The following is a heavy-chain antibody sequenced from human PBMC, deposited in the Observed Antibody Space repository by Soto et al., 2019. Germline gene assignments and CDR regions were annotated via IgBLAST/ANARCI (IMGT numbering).Heavy chain of an antibody. J-gene: IGHJ4*02. V-gene: IGHV4-59*08. CDR3: ATQTFSSNAFFDT. CDR1: GGSISSYY. CDR2: IYYSGST. D-gene: IGHD7-27*01. Sequence: PSETLSLTCTVSGGSISSYYWSWIRQPPGKGLEWIGYIYYSGSTNYNPSLKSRVTISVDTSKNQFSLKLRSVTAADTAVYYCATQTFSSNAFFDTWGQGALVTVSS.